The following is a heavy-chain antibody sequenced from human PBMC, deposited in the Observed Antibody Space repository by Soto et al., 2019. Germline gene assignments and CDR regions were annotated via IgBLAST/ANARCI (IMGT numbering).Heavy chain of an antibody. D-gene: IGHD1-1*01. V-gene: IGHV4-61*01. CDR2: VSSSGST. CDR3: VRQSKTVIPVHIDY. J-gene: IGHJ4*02. CDR1: GVSVSNFIYY. Sequence: QVQLQESGPGLVRSSETLSLTCTVSGVSVSNFIYYWSWIRQPPGKGLEWIGYVSSSGSTSYNPSLKSRVTISVDTSKNQFSVKLSSVTAADTAIYYCVRQSKTVIPVHIDYWGQGILVTVSS.